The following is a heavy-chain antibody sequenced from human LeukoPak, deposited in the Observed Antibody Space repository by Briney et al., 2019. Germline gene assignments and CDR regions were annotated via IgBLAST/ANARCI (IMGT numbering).Heavy chain of an antibody. CDR1: GYTFTGYY. V-gene: IGHV1-2*02. CDR3: ARVWSYCSSTSCYYYYGMDV. CDR2: INPNSGGT. J-gene: IGHJ6*02. D-gene: IGHD2-2*01. Sequence: ASVKVSCKASGYTFTGYYMHWVRQAPGQGLEWMGWINPNSGGTNYAQQFQGRVTMTRDTSISTAYMELSRLRSDDTAVYYCARVWSYCSSTSCYYYYGMDVWGQGTTVTVSS.